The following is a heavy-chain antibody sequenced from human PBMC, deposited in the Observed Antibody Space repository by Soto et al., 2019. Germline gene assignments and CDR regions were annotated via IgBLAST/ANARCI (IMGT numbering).Heavy chain of an antibody. J-gene: IGHJ4*02. CDR3: AKDLLTRILGATSALDF. CDR1: GFTFSSFA. Sequence: GGSLRLSCAASGFTFSSFAMTWVRQAPGKGLEWVASISGRDIRGGGGDTYSADSVRGRFTISRDNSRNMLYLQMNSLRVDDTAVYYCAKDLLTRILGATSALDFWGQGTLVTVSS. CDR2: ISGRDIRGGGGDT. D-gene: IGHD1-26*01. V-gene: IGHV3-23*01.